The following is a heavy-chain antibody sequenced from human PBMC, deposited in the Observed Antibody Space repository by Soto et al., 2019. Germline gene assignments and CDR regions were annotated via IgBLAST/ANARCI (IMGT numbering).Heavy chain of an antibody. D-gene: IGHD1-1*01. V-gene: IGHV4-4*02. CDR3: AKNWNFGMDV. J-gene: IGHJ6*02. CDR2: VYHAGTT. Sequence: ETLSLTCAVSGGSITGNVWWCWVRQPPGQGLEWIGEVYHAGTTYCNPSLKSRVTISADTSKKLLYLKLSSVTAADTAVYYCAKNWNFGMDVWGQGTTVTVYS. CDR1: GGSITGNVW.